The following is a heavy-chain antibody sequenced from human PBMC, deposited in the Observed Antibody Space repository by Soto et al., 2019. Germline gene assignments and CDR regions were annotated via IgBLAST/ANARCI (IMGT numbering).Heavy chain of an antibody. V-gene: IGHV1-24*01. D-gene: IGHD2-2*01. CDR2: FDPEDGET. J-gene: IGHJ6*02. CDR3: ARDILVVPAAEHYYYYYGMDV. CDR1: GYTLTELS. Sequence: GASVKVSCKVSGYTLTELSMHWVRQAPGKGLEWMGGFDPEDGETIYAQKLQGRVTMTKDTSTNTANMELRSLRSEDTAVYYCARDILVVPAAEHYYYYYGMDVWGQGTTVTVSS.